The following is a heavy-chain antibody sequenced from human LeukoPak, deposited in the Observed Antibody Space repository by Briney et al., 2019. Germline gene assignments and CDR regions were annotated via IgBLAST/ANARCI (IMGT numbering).Heavy chain of an antibody. CDR1: GYSISSGYY. V-gene: IGHV4-38-2*02. CDR3: ARGQDIVVVVAATMTTVSYFDY. Sequence: SETLSLTCSFSGYSISSGYYWGWIRQPPGQGLEWIGNIYHSGSTYYNPSLKSRVTISVDTSKNQFSLKLSSVTAADTAVYYCARGQDIVVVVAATMTTVSYFDYWGQGTLVTVSS. CDR2: IYHSGST. J-gene: IGHJ4*02. D-gene: IGHD2-15*01.